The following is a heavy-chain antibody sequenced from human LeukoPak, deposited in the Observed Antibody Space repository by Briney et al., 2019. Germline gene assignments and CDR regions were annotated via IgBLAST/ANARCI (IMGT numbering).Heavy chain of an antibody. CDR1: GGSISGYY. CDR3: ARWVRYYGSGSDYRGFWFDP. CDR2: IYYSGST. J-gene: IGHJ5*02. Sequence: SETLSLTCTVSGGSISGYYWSWIRQHPGKGLEWIGYIYYSGSTYYNPSLKSRVTISVDTSKNQFSLKLSSVTAADTAVYYCARWVRYYGSGSDYRGFWFDPWGQGTLVTVSS. V-gene: IGHV4-31*03. D-gene: IGHD3-10*01.